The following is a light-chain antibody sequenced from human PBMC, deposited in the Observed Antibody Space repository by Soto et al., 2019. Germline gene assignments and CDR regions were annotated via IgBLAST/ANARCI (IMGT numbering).Light chain of an antibody. J-gene: IGKJ2*01. Sequence: EIVLTQSPGTLSLSPGERATLSCRASQSVTSNYLAWYQQKPGQAPRLLIYAASSRATGIPDRFSGSGSGTDFTLTISRLEPGDFAVFYCQQYGSSPYTFGQGTKLEIK. CDR3: QQYGSSPYT. CDR2: AAS. V-gene: IGKV3-20*01. CDR1: QSVTSNY.